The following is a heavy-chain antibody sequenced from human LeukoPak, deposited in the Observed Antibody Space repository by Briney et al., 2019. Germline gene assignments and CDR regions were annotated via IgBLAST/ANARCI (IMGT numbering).Heavy chain of an antibody. CDR1: GFTFSNYA. CDR3: ATPFSAGGKSDV. J-gene: IGHJ6*02. D-gene: IGHD6-13*01. V-gene: IGHV3-23*01. Sequence: GSLRLSCAASGFTFSNYAMSWVRQAPGKGLEWVSAISGSGGGTYYADSVKGRFTISRDNSKNTLYLQMNSLRAEDTAVYYCATPFSAGGKSDVWGQGTTVTVSS. CDR2: ISGSGGGT.